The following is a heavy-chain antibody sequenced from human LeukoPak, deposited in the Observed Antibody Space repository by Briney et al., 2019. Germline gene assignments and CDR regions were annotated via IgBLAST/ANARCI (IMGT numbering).Heavy chain of an antibody. CDR1: GFTFSNHW. Sequence: PGGSLRLSCAASGFTFSNHWMHWVRQGPGKGLVWVSRLNSDGRTTTYADSVKGRFTISRVNAKNTLYLQMNSLRVEDTAVYYCARGSDETVTISGWFDPWGQGTLVTVSS. J-gene: IGHJ5*02. CDR2: LNSDGRTT. D-gene: IGHD4-17*01. CDR3: ARGSDETVTISGWFDP. V-gene: IGHV3-74*01.